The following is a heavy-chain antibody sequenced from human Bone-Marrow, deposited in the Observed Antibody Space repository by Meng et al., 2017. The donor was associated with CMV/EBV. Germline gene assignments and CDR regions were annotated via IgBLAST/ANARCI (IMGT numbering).Heavy chain of an antibody. J-gene: IGHJ5*02. CDR2: IYWNDDK. CDR1: GFSLSTRGVG. D-gene: IGHD3-3*01. CDR3: AQSKLRFLEWLLSENWFDP. Sequence: SGPTLVKPTQTLTLTCTFSGFSLSTRGVGVGWIRQPPGKALEWLALIYWNDDKRYSPSLKSRLTITKDTSKNQVVLTMTNMDPVDTATYYCAQSKLRFLEWLLSENWFDPWGQGTLVTVSS. V-gene: IGHV2-5*01.